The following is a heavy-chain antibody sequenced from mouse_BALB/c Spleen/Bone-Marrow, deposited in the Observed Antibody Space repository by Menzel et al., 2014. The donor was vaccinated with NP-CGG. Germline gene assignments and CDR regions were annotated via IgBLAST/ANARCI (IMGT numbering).Heavy chain of an antibody. V-gene: IGHV14-3*02. J-gene: IGHJ2*01. CDR1: GFNIKDTY. D-gene: IGHD1-1*01. CDR3: ARYYYSSSLFDY. CDR2: IDPANGNT. Sequence: SGAELVKPGASVKLSCTASGFNIKDTYMHWVKQRPEQGLEWIGRIDPANGNTKYDPKFQGKATITADTSSNTAYLQLSSLTSEDTAVYYCARYYYSSSLFDYWGQGTTLTVSS.